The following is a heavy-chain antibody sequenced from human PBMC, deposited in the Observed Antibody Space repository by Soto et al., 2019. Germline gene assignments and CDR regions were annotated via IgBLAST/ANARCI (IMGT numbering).Heavy chain of an antibody. Sequence: SETLSLTCTVSGGSISSSSYYWGWIRQPPGKGLEWIGSIYYSGSTYYNPSLKSRVTISVDTSKNQFSLKLSSATAADTAVYYCARQSYYDSSGSRAFDPWGQGTLVTVSS. CDR2: IYYSGST. CDR1: GGSISSSSYY. CDR3: ARQSYYDSSGSRAFDP. D-gene: IGHD3-22*01. J-gene: IGHJ5*02. V-gene: IGHV4-39*01.